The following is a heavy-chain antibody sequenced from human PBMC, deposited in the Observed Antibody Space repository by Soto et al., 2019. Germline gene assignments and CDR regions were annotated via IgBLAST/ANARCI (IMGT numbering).Heavy chain of an antibody. CDR2: ISGGGQSS. V-gene: IGHV3-23*01. D-gene: IGHD2-15*01. CDR3: AKVVEAKDGDYF. Sequence: GGRLIVSCCISGFKLNNHDMTWVRQGPGEGLEWVAVISGGGQSSHSVDSVKGRFTISRDNSKNIVFLQMSSMRIEDTALYFCAKVVEAKDGDYFWDQGPVVTVPQ. J-gene: IGHJ4*02. CDR1: GFKLNNHD.